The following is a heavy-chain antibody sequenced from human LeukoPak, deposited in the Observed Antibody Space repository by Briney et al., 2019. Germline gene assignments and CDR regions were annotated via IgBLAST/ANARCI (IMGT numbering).Heavy chain of an antibody. CDR3: ARGGQQLVLDY. CDR2: IYYSGST. Sequence: AETLSLPCTVFGGSISSYYGGWIRQPPGKGLGWIGDIYYSGSTNYNPSLKSRVTISVDTSKNQFSLKLSSVTAADTAVYYCARGGQQLVLDYWGQGTLVTVSS. V-gene: IGHV4-59*01. CDR1: GGSISSYY. D-gene: IGHD6-13*01. J-gene: IGHJ4*02.